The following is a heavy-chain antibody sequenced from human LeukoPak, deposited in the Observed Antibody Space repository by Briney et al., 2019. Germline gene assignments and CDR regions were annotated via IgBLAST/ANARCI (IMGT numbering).Heavy chain of an antibody. Sequence: GGSLRLSCAASGFTFSSYSMNWVRQAPGKGLEWVANIKPDGSEKYYLDSVKGRFTISRDNAKNSLYLQMNSLRAEDTAVYYCARMRTGTWGQGTLVTVSS. V-gene: IGHV3-7*01. CDR1: GFTFSSYS. J-gene: IGHJ5*02. CDR2: IKPDGSEK. D-gene: IGHD3-10*01. CDR3: ARMRTGT.